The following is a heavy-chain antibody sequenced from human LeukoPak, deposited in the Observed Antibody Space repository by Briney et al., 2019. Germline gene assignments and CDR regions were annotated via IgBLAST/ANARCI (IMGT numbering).Heavy chain of an antibody. CDR1: GYSCTSYW. D-gene: IGHD2-21*01. V-gene: IGHV5-51*01. CDR3: ARSHENCGGDCYGMDV. Sequence: GESLKISCKGSGYSCTSYWIGWARQMPGKGLEWMGIIYPGDSDTRYSPSFQGQVTISADKSISTAYLQWSSLKASDTAMYYCARSHENCGGDCYGMDVWGQGTTVTVSS. CDR2: IYPGDSDT. J-gene: IGHJ6*02.